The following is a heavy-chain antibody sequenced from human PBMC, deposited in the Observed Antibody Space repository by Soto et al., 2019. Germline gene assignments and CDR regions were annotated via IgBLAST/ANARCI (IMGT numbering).Heavy chain of an antibody. CDR2: IYYSGST. CDR3: AREGVIAAAEYYFDY. CDR1: GGSISSYY. D-gene: IGHD6-13*01. Sequence: QVQLQESGPGLVKPSETLSLTCTVSGGSISSYYWSWIRQPPGKGLEWVGYIYYSGSTNYNPSLKSRVTKSVDTSKNQFSRKLSSVTAADTAVYYCAREGVIAAAEYYFDYWGQGTLVTVSS. V-gene: IGHV4-59*01. J-gene: IGHJ4*02.